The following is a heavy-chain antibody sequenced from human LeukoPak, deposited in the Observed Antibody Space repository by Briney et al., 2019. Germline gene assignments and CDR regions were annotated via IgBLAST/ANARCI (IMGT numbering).Heavy chain of an antibody. D-gene: IGHD2-21*01. V-gene: IGHV3-23*01. Sequence: GGSLRLSCAASGFTFRDYAMSWVHQAPGKGLEWVSAITGSGVSTYYADSVKGRFTISRDNSKNTLYLQMNSLRAEDTAVYFCAKAVALGFDYWGQGTLVTVSS. CDR3: AKAVALGFDY. CDR2: ITGSGVST. CDR1: GFTFRDYA. J-gene: IGHJ4*02.